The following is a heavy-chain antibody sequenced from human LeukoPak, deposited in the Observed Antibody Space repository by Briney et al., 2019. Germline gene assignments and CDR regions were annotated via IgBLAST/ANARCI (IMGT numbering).Heavy chain of an antibody. V-gene: IGHV4-4*07. J-gene: IGHJ4*02. D-gene: IGHD3-3*01. CDR3: ASSYYDFWSGYPYYFDY. CDR1: GGSISSYY. CDR2: IYTSGST. Sequence: SETLSLTCTVSGGSISSYYWSWIRQPAGKGLEWIGRIYTSGSTNYNPSLKSRVTMSVDTSKNQFSLKLSSVTAADTAVYYCASSYYDFWSGYPYYFDYWGQGTLVTVSS.